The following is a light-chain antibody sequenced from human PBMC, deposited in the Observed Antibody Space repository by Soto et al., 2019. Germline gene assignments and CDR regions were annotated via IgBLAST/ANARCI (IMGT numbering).Light chain of an antibody. V-gene: IGKV3-20*01. J-gene: IGKJ3*01. CDR1: QSVSSSY. CDR3: QQYGSHWVT. Sequence: EIVLTQSPGTLSLSPGERATLSCRASQSVSSSYLAWYQQKPGQAPRLLIYGASSRATGIPDRFSGSGSGTDFTLTISRLEPEDFAVYYCQQYGSHWVTFGPGTKVDIK. CDR2: GAS.